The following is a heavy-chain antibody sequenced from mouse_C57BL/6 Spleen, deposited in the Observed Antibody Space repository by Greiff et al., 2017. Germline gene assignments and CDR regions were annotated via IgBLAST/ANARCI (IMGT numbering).Heavy chain of an antibody. V-gene: IGHV1-50*01. D-gene: IGHD2-1*01. Sequence: QVQLQQSGAELVKPGASVKLSCKASGYTFTSYWMQWVKQRPGQGLEWIGEIDPSDSYTNYNQKFKGKATLTVDTSSSTAYMQLSSLTSEDAAVYYCALYGNYNYWGQGTTLTVSS. CDR3: ALYGNYNY. J-gene: IGHJ2*01. CDR2: IDPSDSYT. CDR1: GYTFTSYW.